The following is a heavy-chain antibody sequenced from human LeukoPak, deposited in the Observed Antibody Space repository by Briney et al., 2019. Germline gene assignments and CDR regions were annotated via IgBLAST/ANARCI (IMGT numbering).Heavy chain of an antibody. D-gene: IGHD3-3*01. CDR2: IKQDGSEK. J-gene: IGHJ4*02. Sequence: GGSLRLSCAAPGFTFSSYWMSWVRQAPGKGLEWVANIKQDGSEKYYVDSVKGRFTISRDNAKNSLYLQMNSLRAEDTAVYYCARDFDYDFWDYWGQGTLVTVSS. V-gene: IGHV3-7*01. CDR1: GFTFSSYW. CDR3: ARDFDYDFWDY.